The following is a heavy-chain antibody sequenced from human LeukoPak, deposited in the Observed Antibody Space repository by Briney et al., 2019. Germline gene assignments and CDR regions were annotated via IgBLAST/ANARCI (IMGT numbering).Heavy chain of an antibody. V-gene: IGHV3-23*01. J-gene: IGHJ4*02. Sequence: GGSLRLSCAASGFTFSDYYMSWIRQAPGKGLEWVSAVSGSGGSTYYADSVKGRFTISRDNSKNTLYLQMNSLRAEDTAVYYCAKEFVYYGSGSYYNPVDFDYWGQGTLVTVSS. D-gene: IGHD3-10*01. CDR3: AKEFVYYGSGSYYNPVDFDY. CDR2: VSGSGGST. CDR1: GFTFSDYY.